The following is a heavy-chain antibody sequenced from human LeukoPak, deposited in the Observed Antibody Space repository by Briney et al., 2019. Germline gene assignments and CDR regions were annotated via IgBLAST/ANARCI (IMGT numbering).Heavy chain of an antibody. J-gene: IGHJ5*02. Sequence: ASVKVSCKASGYTFASFDINWVRQATGQGLEWMGWMNPNSGNTGYAQKFQGRVTMTRNTSISTAYMELSSLSSEDTAVYYCARGGKGRGHSYGQNWFDPWGQGTLVTVSS. CDR2: MNPNSGNT. CDR3: ARGGKGRGHSYGQNWFDP. CDR1: GYTFASFD. V-gene: IGHV1-8*01. D-gene: IGHD5-18*01.